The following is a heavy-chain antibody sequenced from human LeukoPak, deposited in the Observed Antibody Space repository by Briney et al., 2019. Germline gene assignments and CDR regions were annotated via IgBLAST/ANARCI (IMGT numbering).Heavy chain of an antibody. CDR3: ATDGGYPYYFDY. V-gene: IGHV1-24*01. CDR1: GYTLTELS. CDR2: FDPEDGET. J-gene: IGHJ4*02. Sequence: ASVKVSCKVSGYTLTELSMHWVRQAPGKGLEWMGGFDPEDGETIYAQKFQGRVTMTEDTSTDTAYMELSSLRSEDTAVYYCATDGGYPYYFDYWGQGTLVTVSS. D-gene: IGHD1-26*01.